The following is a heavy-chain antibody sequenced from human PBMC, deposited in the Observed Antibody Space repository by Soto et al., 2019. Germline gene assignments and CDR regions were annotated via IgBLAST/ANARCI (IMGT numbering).Heavy chain of an antibody. J-gene: IGHJ4*02. CDR2: ISSSSSYT. CDR3: ARFGRITMVRGVTLVDY. Sequence: PGGSLRLSCAASGFTFSDYYMSWIRQAPGKGLEWVSYISSSSSYTNYADSVKGRFTISRDNAKNSLYLQMNSLRAEDTAVYYCARFGRITMVRGVTLVDYWGQGTLVTVSS. V-gene: IGHV3-11*03. D-gene: IGHD3-10*01. CDR1: GFTFSDYY.